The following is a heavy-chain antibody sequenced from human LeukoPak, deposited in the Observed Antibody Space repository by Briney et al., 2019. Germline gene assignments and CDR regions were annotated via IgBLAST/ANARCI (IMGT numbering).Heavy chain of an antibody. D-gene: IGHD2-15*01. J-gene: IGHJ4*02. CDR2: MNPNSGNT. Sequence: ASVKVSCKASGYTFTSHDINWVRQATGQGLEWMGWMNPNSGNTGYAQKFQGRVTMTTNTSISTAYMELSSLRSEDTAVYYCARDCCGLSGDYFDYWGQGTLVTVSS. CDR1: GYTFTSHD. V-gene: IGHV1-8*01. CDR3: ARDCCGLSGDYFDY.